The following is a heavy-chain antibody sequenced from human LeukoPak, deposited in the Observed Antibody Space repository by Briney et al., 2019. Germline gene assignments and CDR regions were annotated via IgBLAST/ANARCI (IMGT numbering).Heavy chain of an antibody. J-gene: IGHJ6*02. Sequence: SESLSLTYTVWGGSISNLHFICIRQPPGKGLEWIGHIYYTGSTNYNPSLKSRVTISLDTSKNQFSLKLSSVTAADTAVFFCTTSLGVVIHGGMDVWGQGTTVTVSS. CDR2: IYYTGST. CDR3: TTSLGVVIHGGMDV. CDR1: GGSISNLH. V-gene: IGHV4-59*01. D-gene: IGHD3-3*01.